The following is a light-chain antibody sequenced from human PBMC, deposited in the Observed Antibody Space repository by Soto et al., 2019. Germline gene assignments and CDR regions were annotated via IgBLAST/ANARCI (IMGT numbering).Light chain of an antibody. CDR2: DVS. J-gene: IGLJ1*01. CDR1: SSDVGGYNY. V-gene: IGLV2-8*01. Sequence: QSALTQPPSASGSPGQSVTISCTGTSSDVGGYNYVSWYQLHPGKAPKLMIYDVSKRPSGVPDRFSGSKSGNTASLTVSGLQAEDEADYYCSSYAGSNNYVFGTGTKLTVL. CDR3: SSYAGSNNYV.